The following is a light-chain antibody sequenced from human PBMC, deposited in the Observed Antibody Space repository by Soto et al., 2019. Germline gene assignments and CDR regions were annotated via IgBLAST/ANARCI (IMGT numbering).Light chain of an antibody. Sequence: DIQLTQSPSFLSASVGDRVTITCRASQGISSYLAWYQQQPGNDPKLLIYAASTLQSGVLSRFSGSGSGTEFTLTISSLQPEDFATYYCQQLNSYPLTFGRGTKVDIK. CDR2: AAS. J-gene: IGKJ3*01. V-gene: IGKV1-9*01. CDR1: QGISSY. CDR3: QQLNSYPLT.